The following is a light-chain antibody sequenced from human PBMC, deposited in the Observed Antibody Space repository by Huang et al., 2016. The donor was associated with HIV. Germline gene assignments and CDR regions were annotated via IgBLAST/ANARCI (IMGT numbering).Light chain of an antibody. CDR3: QQYNNWPRT. V-gene: IGKV3-15*01. J-gene: IGKJ1*01. CDR1: QSVSSN. Sequence: EIVMTQSPATLSVSPGERATLSCRASQSVSSNLAWYQLKPGQAPRLLIYGASTRATGIPARFSGSGSGTEFTLTISSLQSEDFALYYCQQYNNWPRTFGQGTKVEIK. CDR2: GAS.